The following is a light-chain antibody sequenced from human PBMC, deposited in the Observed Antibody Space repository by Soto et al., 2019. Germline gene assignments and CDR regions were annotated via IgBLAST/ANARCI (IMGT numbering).Light chain of an antibody. J-gene: IGKJ1*01. CDR1: QTIVRY. CDR3: QQYNSYSPT. Sequence: DFPMTQSPSTLSASVGDRVTITCRASQTIVRYLAWYQQSPGKAPKLLMYEASTLESGVPSRFSGSGSGTEFTLTISSLQPDDFATYYCQQYNSYSPTFGQGTKVEIK. CDR2: EAS. V-gene: IGKV1-5*03.